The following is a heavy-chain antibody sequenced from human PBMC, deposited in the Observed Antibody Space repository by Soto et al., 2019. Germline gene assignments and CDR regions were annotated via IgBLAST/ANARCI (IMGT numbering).Heavy chain of an antibody. Sequence: SETLSLTCTVSGGSISSGGYYWSWIRQHPGKGLEWIGYIYYSGSTYYNPSPKSRVTISVDTSKNQFSLKLSSVTAADTAVYYCARAEGEFLDYWGQGTLVTVSS. CDR2: IYYSGST. CDR1: GGSISSGGYY. D-gene: IGHD3-10*01. V-gene: IGHV4-31*03. CDR3: ARAEGEFLDY. J-gene: IGHJ4*02.